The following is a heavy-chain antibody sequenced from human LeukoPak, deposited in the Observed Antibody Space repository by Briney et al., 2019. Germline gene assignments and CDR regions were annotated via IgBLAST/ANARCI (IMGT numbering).Heavy chain of an antibody. J-gene: IGHJ4*02. CDR2: INPNSGGT. V-gene: IGHV1-2*02. CDR1: GYTFTGYY. CDR3: ARDLDATGDYYGSGTFDY. D-gene: IGHD3-10*01. Sequence: ASVKVSCKASGYTFTGYYMHWVRQAPGQGLEWMGWINPNSGGTNYAQKFQGRVTMTRDTSISTAYMELRSLRSDDTAVYYCARDLDATGDYYGSGTFDYWGQGTLVTVSS.